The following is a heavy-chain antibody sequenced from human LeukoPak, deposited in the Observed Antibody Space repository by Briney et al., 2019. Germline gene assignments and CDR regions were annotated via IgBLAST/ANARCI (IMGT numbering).Heavy chain of an antibody. D-gene: IGHD5-24*01. Sequence: ASVKASCKASGYTFTSYYMHWVRQAPGQGLEWMGWMNPNSGNTGYAQKFQGRVTMTRNTSISTAYMELSSLRSEDTAVYYCARGGGDGYHYLRGYWGQGTLVTVSS. V-gene: IGHV1-8*02. CDR1: GYTFTSYY. CDR3: ARGGGDGYHYLRGY. J-gene: IGHJ4*02. CDR2: MNPNSGNT.